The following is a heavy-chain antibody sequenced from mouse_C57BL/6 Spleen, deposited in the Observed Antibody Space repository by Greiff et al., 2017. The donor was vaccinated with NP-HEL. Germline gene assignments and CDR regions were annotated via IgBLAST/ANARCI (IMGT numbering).Heavy chain of an antibody. J-gene: IGHJ3*01. CDR3: AREYYGSWFAY. CDR2: INPNNGGT. V-gene: IGHV1-18*01. D-gene: IGHD1-1*01. Sequence: VQLQQSGPELVKPGASVKIPCKASGYTFTDYNMDWVKQSHGKSLEWIGDINPNNGGTIYNQKFKGKATLTVDKSSSTAYMELRSLTSEDTAVYYCAREYYGSWFAYWGQGTLVTVSA. CDR1: GYTFTDYN.